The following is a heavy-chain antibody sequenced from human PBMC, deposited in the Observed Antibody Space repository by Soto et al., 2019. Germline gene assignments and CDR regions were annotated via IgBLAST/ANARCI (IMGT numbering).Heavy chain of an antibody. CDR3: ARDGDCSGGSCYLGYGLDV. V-gene: IGHV4-31*03. CDR2: IYYSGDT. J-gene: IGHJ6*02. D-gene: IGHD2-15*01. CDR1: GGSINSGGYY. Sequence: QVQLQESGPGLVKPSQTLSLTCTVSGGSINSGGYYWSWIRQHRGKGLEWIGKIYYSGDTSYNPSLKSRATMAIDTSKNQFSLEMTSLFAADTAVYYGARDGDCSGGSCYLGYGLDVWGRGTTVTVSS.